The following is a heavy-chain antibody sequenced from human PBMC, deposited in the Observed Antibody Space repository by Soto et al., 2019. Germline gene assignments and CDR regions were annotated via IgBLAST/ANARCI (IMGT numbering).Heavy chain of an antibody. CDR3: ARDLSGSYNYYYGMDV. V-gene: IGHV3-21*01. D-gene: IGHD1-26*01. CDR1: GFTFSSYS. J-gene: IGHJ6*02. CDR2: ISSSSSYI. Sequence: GGSLSLSCAASGFTFSSYSMNWVRQAPGKGLEWVSSISSSSSYIYYADSVKGRFTISRDNAKNSLYLQMNSLRAEDTAVYYCARDLSGSYNYYYGMDVWGQGTTVTVSS.